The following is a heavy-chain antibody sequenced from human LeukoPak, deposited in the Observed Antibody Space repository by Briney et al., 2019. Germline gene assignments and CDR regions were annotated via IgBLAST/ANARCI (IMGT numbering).Heavy chain of an antibody. J-gene: IGHJ6*02. Sequence: SETLSLTCTVSGGSISSYYWSWIRQPPGKGLEWIGYIYYSGSTNYNPSLKSRVTISVDTSKNQFSLKLSSVTAADTAVYYCARGNYDFWSGYYTPGYYYGMDVWGQGTTVTVSS. CDR3: ARGNYDFWSGYYTPGYYYGMDV. CDR1: GGSISSYY. V-gene: IGHV4-59*12. D-gene: IGHD3-3*01. CDR2: IYYSGST.